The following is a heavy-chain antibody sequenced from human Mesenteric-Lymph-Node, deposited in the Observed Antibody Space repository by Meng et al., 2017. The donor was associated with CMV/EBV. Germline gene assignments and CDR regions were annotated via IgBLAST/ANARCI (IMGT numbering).Heavy chain of an antibody. J-gene: IGHJ4*02. Sequence: SCAASGFTFNNYGMHWVRQAPGKGLEWVAVIWSDGSNILYAESVRGRFTISRDNSKNTLYLQMNSLRAEDTAVYYCARARYGSGDFDYWGQGTLVTVSS. D-gene: IGHD3-10*01. CDR2: IWSDGSNI. CDR1: GFTFNNYG. V-gene: IGHV3-33*01. CDR3: ARARYGSGDFDY.